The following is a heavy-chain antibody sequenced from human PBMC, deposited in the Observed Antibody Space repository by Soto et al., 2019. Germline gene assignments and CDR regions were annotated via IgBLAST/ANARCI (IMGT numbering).Heavy chain of an antibody. J-gene: IGHJ4*02. CDR2: ISSSSYYI. D-gene: IGHD2-2*01. Sequence: EVQLVESGGGLVKPGGSLRLSCAASGFTFSSWSMNWVRQAPGKGLEWVSSISSSSYYIDYVDSVKGRFTISRDNAKNSLYLQMNSLRAEDTAVYYCARDVCSSTSCYENWGQGTLVTVSS. CDR3: ARDVCSSTSCYEN. V-gene: IGHV3-21*01. CDR1: GFTFSSWS.